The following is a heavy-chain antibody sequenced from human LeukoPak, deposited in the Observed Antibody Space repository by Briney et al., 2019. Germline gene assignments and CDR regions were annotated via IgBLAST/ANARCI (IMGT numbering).Heavy chain of an antibody. D-gene: IGHD3-3*01. CDR1: GFTFNTYT. CDR3: AKDLESVVWSSGDY. V-gene: IGHV3-23*01. CDR2: ISGRVDGT. Sequence: GGSLRLSCAASGFTFNTYTMNWVRQAPGKCLEWVSAISGRVDGTYYADFVKGRFTISTDNSKNTLFLQMNSLRVEETGTYYCAKDLESVVWSSGDYWGQGTLVTVSS. J-gene: IGHJ4*02.